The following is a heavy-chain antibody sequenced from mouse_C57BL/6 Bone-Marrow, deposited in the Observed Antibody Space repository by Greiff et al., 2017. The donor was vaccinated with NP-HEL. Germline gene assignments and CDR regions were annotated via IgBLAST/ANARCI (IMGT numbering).Heavy chain of an antibody. CDR2: IDPSDSYT. J-gene: IGHJ2*01. CDR1: GYTFTSYW. D-gene: IGHD1-1*01. V-gene: IGHV1-59*01. CDR3: ARGYYEGYFDY. Sequence: QVQLQQPGAELVRPGTSVKLSCKASGYTFTSYWMHWVKQRPGQGLEWIGVIDPSDSYTNYNQTFKGKATLTVDTSSSTAYLLLSSLTSEDSAVVYCARGYYEGYFDYWGQGTTLTVSS.